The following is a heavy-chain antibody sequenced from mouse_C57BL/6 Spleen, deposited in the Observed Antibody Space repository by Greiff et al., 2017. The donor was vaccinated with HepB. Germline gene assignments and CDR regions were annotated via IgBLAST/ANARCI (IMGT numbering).Heavy chain of an antibody. CDR2: IYPSDSET. V-gene: IGHV1-61*01. CDR3: ARSLYDYDDAWFAY. Sequence: QVHVKQPGAELVRPGSSVKLSCKASGYTFTSYWMDWVKQRPGQGLEWIGNIYPSDSETHYNQKFKDKATLTVDKSSSTAYMQLSSLTSEDSAVYYCARSLYDYDDAWFAYWGQGTLVTVSA. D-gene: IGHD2-4*01. J-gene: IGHJ3*01. CDR1: GYTFTSYW.